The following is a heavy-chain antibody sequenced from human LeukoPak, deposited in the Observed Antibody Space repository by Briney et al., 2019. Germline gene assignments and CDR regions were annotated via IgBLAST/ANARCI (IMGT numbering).Heavy chain of an antibody. CDR1: GFTLTIYW. D-gene: IGHD1-26*01. V-gene: IGHV3-74*01. CDR3: ARVRVGGADY. CDR2: INSDGSSS. Sequence: SGGSLRLSCVVSGFTLTIYWIHWVRQAPGKGLVWVSRINSDGSSSSYADSVKGRFTSSRDNAKNTVYLQMNSLRAEDTAVYYCARVRVGGADYWGQGTLVTVSS. J-gene: IGHJ4*02.